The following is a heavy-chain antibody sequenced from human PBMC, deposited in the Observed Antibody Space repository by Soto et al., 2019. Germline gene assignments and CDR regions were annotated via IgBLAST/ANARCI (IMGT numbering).Heavy chain of an antibody. CDR1: GYTFTSSD. CDR2: MNPNSGNT. J-gene: IGHJ6*03. CDR3: AARGQDDYYYYYMDV. Sequence: ASVKVSCKASGYTFTSSDINWVRQATGQGLEWMGWMNPNSGNTGYAQKFQGRVTMTRNTSISTAYMELSSLRSEDTAVYYCAARGQDDYYYYYMDVWGKGTTVTVSS. V-gene: IGHV1-8*01.